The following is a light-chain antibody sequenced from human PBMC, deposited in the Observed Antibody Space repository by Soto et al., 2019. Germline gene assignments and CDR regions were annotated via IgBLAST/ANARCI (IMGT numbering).Light chain of an antibody. CDR1: QSISIW. Sequence: DFQMTQSPSTLSASVGDRVTITFRASQSISIWLAWYQQKPGKAPKLLIYKASSLESGVPSRFSGSGSGTEFTLTISSLQPDDFATSYCQQYNSYPWTFGQGTKVDIK. CDR2: KAS. CDR3: QQYNSYPWT. V-gene: IGKV1-5*03. J-gene: IGKJ1*01.